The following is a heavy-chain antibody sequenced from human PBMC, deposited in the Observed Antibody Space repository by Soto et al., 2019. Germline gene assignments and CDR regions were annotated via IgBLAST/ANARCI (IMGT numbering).Heavy chain of an antibody. D-gene: IGHD2-2*01. CDR2: MNPNSGNT. J-gene: IGHJ6*02. CDR3: ARGGVPAANDYYYYGMDV. CDR1: GYTFTSYD. Sequence: QVQLVQAGAEVKRPGASVKVSCTASGYTFTSYDINWVRQATGQGLEWMGWMNPNSGNTGYAQKFQGRVTMTRNTSISTAYMELSSLRSEDTAVYYCARGGVPAANDYYYYGMDVWGQGTTVTVSS. V-gene: IGHV1-8*01.